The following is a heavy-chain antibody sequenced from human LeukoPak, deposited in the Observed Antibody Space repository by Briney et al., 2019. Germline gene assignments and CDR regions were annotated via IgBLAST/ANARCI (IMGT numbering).Heavy chain of an antibody. J-gene: IGHJ6*03. V-gene: IGHV1-2*02. Sequence: ASVKVSCKASGYTFTGYYMHWVRQAPGQGLEWMGWINPNSGGTNYAQKFQGRVTMTRDTSISTAYMELSRLRSDDTAVYYCAADRKNYYYYYMDVWGKGTTVTVSS. CDR3: AADRKNYYYYYMDV. CDR1: GYTFTGYY. CDR2: INPNSGGT.